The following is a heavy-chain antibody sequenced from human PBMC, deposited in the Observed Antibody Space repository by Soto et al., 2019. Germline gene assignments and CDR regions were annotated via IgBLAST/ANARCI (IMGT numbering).Heavy chain of an antibody. J-gene: IGHJ5*02. Sequence: QITLKESGPTLVKPTQTLTLTCTFSGFSLTTRGVGVGWIRQPPGKALECLALIYWDDDKSYSPSLQSRLSSTKATSKNQVVLTMTNVDPVDTATYYCAPIPNYYQYDWFDPWGQGTLVSVSS. D-gene: IGHD3-16*01. CDR3: APIPNYYQYDWFDP. V-gene: IGHV2-5*02. CDR2: IYWDDDK. CDR1: GFSLTTRGVG.